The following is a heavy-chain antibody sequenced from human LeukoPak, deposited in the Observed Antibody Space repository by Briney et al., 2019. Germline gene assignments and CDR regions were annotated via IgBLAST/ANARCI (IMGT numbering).Heavy chain of an antibody. CDR2: ISHSGSV. Sequence: SETLSLTCTVSGGSVSNYYWSWIRQSPGKGLEWIGYISHSGSVNYNPSLKSRVTISVDTSKNQFSLKLSSVTAADTAVYYCARGGYSSGFIYYFDYWGQGTLVTVSS. CDR3: ARGGYSSGFIYYFDY. D-gene: IGHD6-19*01. J-gene: IGHJ4*02. CDR1: GGSVSNYY. V-gene: IGHV4-59*02.